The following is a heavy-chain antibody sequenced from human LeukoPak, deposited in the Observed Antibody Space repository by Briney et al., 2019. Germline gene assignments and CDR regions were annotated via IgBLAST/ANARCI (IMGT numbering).Heavy chain of an antibody. V-gene: IGHV4-61*02. CDR1: GGSISSGSYY. CDR3: LGYCSSTSCPLVAFDI. J-gene: IGHJ3*02. Sequence: SETLSLTCTVSGGSISSGSYYWSWIRQPAGKGLEWIGRIYASGDTNYNPSLKSRVTISVDTSKNQFSLKLSSVTAADTAVYYCLGYCSSTSCPLVAFDIWGQGTMVTVSS. D-gene: IGHD2-2*03. CDR2: IYASGDT.